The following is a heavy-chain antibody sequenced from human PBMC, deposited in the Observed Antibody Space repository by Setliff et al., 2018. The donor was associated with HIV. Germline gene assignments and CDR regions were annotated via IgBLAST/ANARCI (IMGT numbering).Heavy chain of an antibody. V-gene: IGHV1-69*01. J-gene: IGHJ4*02. D-gene: IGHD6-6*01. CDR3: ARRIGYSISPGDQLFDY. Sequence: GASVKVSCKASGGTFRSNAISWLRQAPGQGLEWMGGIIPILHTPNYAQKFQGRVTITADESTSTAYMQLNSMTSEDTAVYYCARRIGYSISPGDQLFDYWGQGTLVTVSS. CDR2: IIPILHTP. CDR1: GGTFRSNA.